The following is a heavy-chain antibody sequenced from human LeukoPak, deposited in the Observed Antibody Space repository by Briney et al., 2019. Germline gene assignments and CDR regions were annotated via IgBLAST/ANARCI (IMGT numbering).Heavy chain of an antibody. J-gene: IGHJ4*02. V-gene: IGHV3-30*02. D-gene: IGHD3-22*01. CDR3: AKGYYDSSGYTYYFDY. CDR1: GITFSSFG. CDR2: IRYDGSKK. Sequence: PGGALRLSCVVSGITFSSFGMHWVRQAPGKGLEWVAFIRYDGSKKYYADSVKGRFTISRDNAKNSLYLQMNSLRAEDTALYYCAKGYYDSSGYTYYFDYWGQGTLVTVSS.